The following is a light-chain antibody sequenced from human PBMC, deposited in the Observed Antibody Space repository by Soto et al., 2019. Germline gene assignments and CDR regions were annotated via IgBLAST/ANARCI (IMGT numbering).Light chain of an antibody. V-gene: IGLV2-14*03. Sequence: QSVLTQPASVSGSPGQSVTLSCSGSSGDIGAYDHVAWFQQHPGKVPKLLLRDVSVRPSGVSSRFSGSKSDNTAYLTISGLRPEDEADYYCTSSTHAHTLVFGGGTQLTVL. CDR1: SGDIGAYDH. CDR2: DVS. J-gene: IGLJ3*02. CDR3: TSSTHAHTLV.